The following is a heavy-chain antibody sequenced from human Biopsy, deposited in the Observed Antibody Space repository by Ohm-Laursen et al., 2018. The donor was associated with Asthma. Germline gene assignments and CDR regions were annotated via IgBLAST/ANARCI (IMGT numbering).Heavy chain of an antibody. CDR3: ARQSGQEYGDSIPFDT. CDR2: VSSDGHNK. D-gene: IGHD3-22*01. V-gene: IGHV3-30*03. CDR1: GFVFSQCG. J-gene: IGHJ3*02. Sequence: SLRLSCTASGFVFSQCGMHWVRQGPGKGLESVALVSSDGHNKYYEDSVKGRFTISRDNSRNRLYLQINSLTVEDSAVYFCARQSGQEYGDSIPFDTWGQGTKVAVSS.